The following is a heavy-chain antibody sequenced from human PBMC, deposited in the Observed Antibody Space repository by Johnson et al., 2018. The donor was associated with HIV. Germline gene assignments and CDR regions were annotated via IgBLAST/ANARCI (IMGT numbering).Heavy chain of an antibody. Sequence: VHLVESGGGVVQPGRSLRLSCAASGFTFSSYAMHWVRQAPGKGLEWVAVISYDGSNKYYADSVKGRFTISRDNSKNTLYLQMNSLRAEDTAVYYCARDPDDYGGRDAFDIWGQGTMVTVSS. V-gene: IGHV3-30*04. J-gene: IGHJ3*02. D-gene: IGHD4-23*01. CDR1: GFTFSSYA. CDR3: ARDPDDYGGRDAFDI. CDR2: ISYDGSNK.